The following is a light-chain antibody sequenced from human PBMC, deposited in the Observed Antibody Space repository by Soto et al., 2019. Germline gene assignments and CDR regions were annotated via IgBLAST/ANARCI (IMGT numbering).Light chain of an antibody. Sequence: PGERATLSCWASETFSTNLAWYQQKPGQAPRLLISGASTRAAGISDRFRGSGSGTEFTLTISSLRSEDSAIYYCQQYFEWPPMTFGQGTKVDIK. CDR2: GAS. CDR3: QQYFEWPPMT. V-gene: IGKV3-15*01. J-gene: IGKJ1*01. CDR1: ETFSTN.